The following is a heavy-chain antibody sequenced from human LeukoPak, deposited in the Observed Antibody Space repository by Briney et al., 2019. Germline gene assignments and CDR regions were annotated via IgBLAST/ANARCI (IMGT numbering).Heavy chain of an antibody. CDR3: AKDLSGWYLPEYFQH. J-gene: IGHJ1*01. CDR2: ISGSGGST. D-gene: IGHD6-19*01. V-gene: IGHV3-23*01. Sequence: GGSLRLSCAASGFTFSSYAMSWVRQAPGKGLEWVSAISGSGGSTYYADSVKGRFTISRDNSKNTLYLQMNSLRAEDTAVYYCAKDLSGWYLPEYFQHWGQGTLVTVCS. CDR1: GFTFSSYA.